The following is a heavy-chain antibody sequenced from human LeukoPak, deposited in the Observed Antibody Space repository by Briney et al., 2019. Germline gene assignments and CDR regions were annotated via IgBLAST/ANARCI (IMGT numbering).Heavy chain of an antibody. V-gene: IGHV4-59*01. D-gene: IGHD2/OR15-2a*01. Sequence: SETLSLTCSVSGDPISINYWNWIRQSPGKGLGWIGYISKSGSTKYNPSLKSRVIISADMSRSQFSLRLTSVTTADTAVYYCARGQGLSGILGFDIWGQGMKVTVSS. J-gene: IGHJ3*02. CDR1: GDPISINY. CDR2: ISKSGST. CDR3: ARGQGLSGILGFDI.